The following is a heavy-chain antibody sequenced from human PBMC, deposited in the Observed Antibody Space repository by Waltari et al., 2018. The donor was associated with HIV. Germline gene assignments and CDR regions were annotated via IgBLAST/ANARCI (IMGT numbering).Heavy chain of an antibody. J-gene: IGHJ4*02. CDR1: GIPLSRHY. CDR2: IYSGGST. Sequence: EVQFVESGGGLIQPGGSLRLSCAASGIPLSRHYITWVPQAPGQGLEGVAVIYSGGSTYYADSVKGRFTISRDNSKNTLYLQMNSLRAEDTAVYYCARARTYYDFWSGNYSPDYFDYWGQGTLITVSS. D-gene: IGHD3-3*01. V-gene: IGHV3-53*01. CDR3: ARARTYYDFWSGNYSPDYFDY.